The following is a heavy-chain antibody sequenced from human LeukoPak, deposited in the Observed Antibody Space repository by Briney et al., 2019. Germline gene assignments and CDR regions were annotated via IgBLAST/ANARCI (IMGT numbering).Heavy chain of an antibody. CDR2: INPNSGGT. J-gene: IGHJ4*02. CDR1: GYTFTGYY. CDR3: ARDPHVATTVHFDY. D-gene: IGHD5-12*01. V-gene: IGHV1-2*02. Sequence: ASVKFSCKASGYTFTGYYMHWVRQAPGQGLECMGWINPNSGGTNSAQKFQGRVTMTRDTSISTAYMELSRLRSDDTAVYYCARDPHVATTVHFDYWGQGSLVTVSS.